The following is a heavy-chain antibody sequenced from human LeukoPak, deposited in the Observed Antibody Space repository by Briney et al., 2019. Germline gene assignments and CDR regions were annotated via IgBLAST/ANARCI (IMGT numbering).Heavy chain of an antibody. V-gene: IGHV3-30-3*01. Sequence: TGGSLRLSCAASGFTFSRYAMHWVRQAPGKGLEWVAVISYDGSNKYYADSVKGRFTISRDNSKSTLYLQMNSLRAEDTAVYYCASSYYGSGSYYSPFDYWGQGTLVTVSS. CDR3: ASSYYGSGSYYSPFDY. CDR2: ISYDGSNK. D-gene: IGHD3-10*01. CDR1: GFTFSRYA. J-gene: IGHJ4*02.